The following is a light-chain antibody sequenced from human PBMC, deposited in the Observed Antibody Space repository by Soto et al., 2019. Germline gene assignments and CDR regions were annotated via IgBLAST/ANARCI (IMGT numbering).Light chain of an antibody. CDR1: QSISSW. CDR3: RHCTRAET. V-gene: IGKV1-5*01. J-gene: IGKJ4*02. CDR2: DAS. Sequence: DIQMDLNPSTVCASWGERRTSTFRAGQSISSWVAWYQQKPGKAPKLLIYDASSLESGVPSIFIASGCGTTFYLSVSSIQPDHLAPYKSRHCTRAETFAVGTKVDI.